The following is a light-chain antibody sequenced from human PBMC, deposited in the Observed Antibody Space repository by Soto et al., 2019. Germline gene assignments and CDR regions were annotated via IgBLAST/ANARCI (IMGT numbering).Light chain of an antibody. V-gene: IGKV1-39*01. CDR1: QSISSY. Sequence: DIQMTQSPSSLSASVGDRVTITCRASQSISSYLNWYQQKPGKAPKSLIYGASSLQSGVPSRFSGSGSGTDFTLTISSLQPEDFATYYCQQSFTIPATFGQGTRLEIK. J-gene: IGKJ5*01. CDR3: QQSFTIPAT. CDR2: GAS.